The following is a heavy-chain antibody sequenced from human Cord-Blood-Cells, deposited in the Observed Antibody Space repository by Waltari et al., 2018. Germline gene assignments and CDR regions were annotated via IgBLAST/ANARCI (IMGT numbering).Heavy chain of an antibody. Sequence: AQMVASGAGLIQPVGSLRLSCAASGFSFVCNYMRWVRQALGKGLGWVSVIYSGGSTYYADSVKGRFTISRDNSKNTLYLQMNSLGAEDTAVYYCAREGLDAFDIWGQGTMVTVSS. V-gene: IGHV3-53*01. CDR3: AREGLDAFDI. J-gene: IGHJ3*02. CDR2: IYSGGST. CDR1: GFSFVCNY.